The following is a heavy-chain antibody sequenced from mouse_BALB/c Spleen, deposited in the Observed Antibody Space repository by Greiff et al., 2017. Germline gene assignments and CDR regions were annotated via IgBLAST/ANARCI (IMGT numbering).Heavy chain of an antibody. V-gene: IGHV5-17*02. CDR3: ARSYGNYYFDY. CDR2: ISSGSSTI. D-gene: IGHD2-10*02. Sequence: DVKLVESGGGLVKPGGSLKLSCAASGFTFSSFGMHWVRQAPEKGLEWVAYISSGSSTIYYADTVKGRFTISRDNPKNTLFLQMTSLRSEDTAMYYCARSYGNYYFDYWGQGTTLTVSS. CDR1: GFTFSSFG. J-gene: IGHJ2*01.